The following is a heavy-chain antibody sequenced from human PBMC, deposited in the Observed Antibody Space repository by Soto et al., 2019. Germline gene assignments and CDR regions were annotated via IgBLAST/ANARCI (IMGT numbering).Heavy chain of an antibody. CDR3: ASLFVEHNY. D-gene: IGHD1-1*01. CDR1: GWAFRGYY. CDR2: INHSGST. V-gene: IGHV4-34*01. Sequence: ETLSLTRSVYGWAFRGYYWIWIRQPPGKGLEWIGEINHSGSTNYNPSLKSRVTISVDTSNNQFSLKLSSVTAADTAVYYCASLFVEHNYWGQGTLATFSS. J-gene: IGHJ4*02.